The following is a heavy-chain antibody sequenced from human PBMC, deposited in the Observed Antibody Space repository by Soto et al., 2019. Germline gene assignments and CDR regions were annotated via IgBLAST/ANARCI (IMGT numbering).Heavy chain of an antibody. CDR3: ANSGVSGSYTPYYFDY. D-gene: IGHD3-10*01. Sequence: QLQLQESGPGLVKPSETLSLTCTVSGGSISSSSYYWGWIRQPPGKGLEWIGSIYYSGSTYYNPSLKSRVTISVDTSKNQFSLKLSSVTAADTAVYYCANSGVSGSYTPYYFDYWGQGTLVTVSS. CDR2: IYYSGST. J-gene: IGHJ4*02. CDR1: GGSISSSSYY. V-gene: IGHV4-39*01.